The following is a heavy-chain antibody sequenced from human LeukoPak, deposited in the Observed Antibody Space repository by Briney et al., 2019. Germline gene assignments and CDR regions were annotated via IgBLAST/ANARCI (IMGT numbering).Heavy chain of an antibody. Sequence: GGSLRLSCAASGFTFSSYGMHWVRQAPGKGLEWVAVISYDGSNKYYADSVKGRFTISGDNSKNTLYLQMNSLRAEDTAVYYCAKDREGASDYWGQGTLVTVSS. D-gene: IGHD1-26*01. CDR2: ISYDGSNK. CDR1: GFTFSSYG. J-gene: IGHJ4*02. CDR3: AKDREGASDY. V-gene: IGHV3-30*18.